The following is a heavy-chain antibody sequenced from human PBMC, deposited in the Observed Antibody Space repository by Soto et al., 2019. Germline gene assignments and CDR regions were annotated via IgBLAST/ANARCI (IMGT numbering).Heavy chain of an antibody. D-gene: IGHD5-12*01. CDR1: GFTFSSFV. Sequence: GRSLRLSCTASGFTFSSFVMGWVRQAPGKGLEWVSNIGTGAGATFYADSVKGQFTISRDDSKMTLYLQVSSLRADDTAVYYCARHSAYFDAFDIWGQGTMVTVSS. CDR2: IGTGAGAT. CDR3: ARHSAYFDAFDI. J-gene: IGHJ3*02. V-gene: IGHV3-23*01.